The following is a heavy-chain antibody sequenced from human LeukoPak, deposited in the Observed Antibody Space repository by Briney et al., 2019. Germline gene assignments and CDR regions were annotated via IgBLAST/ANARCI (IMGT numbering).Heavy chain of an antibody. Sequence: GGSLRLSCAASGFTFSSYWMTWVRQAPGKGLEWVAIINQDGSAIYYVDSVKGRYTISRDNAKNSLYLQMNSLGAEDTAVYYCSRDSAARASEYWGQGTLVTVSS. CDR1: GFTFSSYW. J-gene: IGHJ4*02. V-gene: IGHV3-7*04. CDR3: SRDSAARASEY. CDR2: INQDGSAI. D-gene: IGHD6-13*01.